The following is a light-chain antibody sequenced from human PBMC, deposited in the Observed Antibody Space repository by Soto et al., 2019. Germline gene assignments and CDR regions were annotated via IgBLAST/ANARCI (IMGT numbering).Light chain of an antibody. J-gene: IGKJ4*01. V-gene: IGKV1-5*03. Sequence: DIQMTQSPSTLSASVGDRVTITCRASQSISSWLAWYQQKPGKAPKLLIYKASSLESGVPSRFSGSGSGTEFTLTISSLRPDDFATYFCQQYNSYLLTFGGGNKVEIK. CDR2: KAS. CDR3: QQYNSYLLT. CDR1: QSISSW.